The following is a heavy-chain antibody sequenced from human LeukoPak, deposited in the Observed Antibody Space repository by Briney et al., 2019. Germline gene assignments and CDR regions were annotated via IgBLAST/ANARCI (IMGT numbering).Heavy chain of an antibody. CDR3: ARDPNCSGGSCYYLYYGMDV. CDR1: GGTFSSYA. CDR2: IIPILGIA. J-gene: IGHJ6*02. V-gene: IGHV1-69*04. D-gene: IGHD2-15*01. Sequence: ASVKVSCKASGGTFSSYAISWVRQAPGQGLEWMGRIIPILGIANYAQKFQGRVTITADKSTSTAYMELSSLRSEDTAVYYCARDPNCSGGSCYYLYYGMDVWGQGTTVTVSS.